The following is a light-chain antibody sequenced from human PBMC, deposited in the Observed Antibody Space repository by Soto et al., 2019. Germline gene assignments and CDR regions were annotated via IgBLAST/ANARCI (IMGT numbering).Light chain of an antibody. CDR2: DAS. V-gene: IGKV1-33*01. Sequence: DIQMTQSPSTLSGSXXDKVXITCQATQDIRKYLNWYQQKPGKAPKXXIYDASSLETGVPSRFSGSGAGTDFTLTISSLQPEDFATYYCQQYDNLPLIFGQGTRLEIK. CDR1: QDIRKY. J-gene: IGKJ5*01. CDR3: QQYDNLPLI.